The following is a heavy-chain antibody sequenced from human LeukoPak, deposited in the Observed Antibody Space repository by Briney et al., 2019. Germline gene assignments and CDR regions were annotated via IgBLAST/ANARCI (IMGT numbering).Heavy chain of an antibody. J-gene: IGHJ3*02. CDR1: GFTFSSYA. V-gene: IGHV3-30-3*01. CDR2: ISYDGSNK. D-gene: IGHD6-19*01. Sequence: GGSLRLSCAASGFTFSSYAMHWVRQAPGKGLEWVAVISYDGSNKYYADSVKGRFTISRDNSKNTLYLQMNSLRAEDTAVYYCARSGQWLDAFDIWGQGTMVTVSS. CDR3: ARSGQWLDAFDI.